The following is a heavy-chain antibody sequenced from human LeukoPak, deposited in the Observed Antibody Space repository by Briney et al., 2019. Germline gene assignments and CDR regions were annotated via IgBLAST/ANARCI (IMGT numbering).Heavy chain of an antibody. CDR2: ISYDGSNK. V-gene: IGHV3-30*18. Sequence: GRSLRLSCAASGFTFSSYGMHWVRQAPGKGLEWVAVISYDGSNKYYADSVEGRFTISRDNSKNTLYLQMNSLRAEDTAVYYCAKDRGYDILTGKPDYWGQGTLVTVSS. CDR1: GFTFSSYG. CDR3: AKDRGYDILTGKPDY. J-gene: IGHJ4*02. D-gene: IGHD3-9*01.